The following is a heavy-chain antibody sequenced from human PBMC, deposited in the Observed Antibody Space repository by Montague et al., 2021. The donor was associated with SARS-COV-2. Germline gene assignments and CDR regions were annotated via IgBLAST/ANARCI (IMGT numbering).Heavy chain of an antibody. J-gene: IGHJ3*02. D-gene: IGHD3-3*01. CDR1: GGSISSYY. Sequence: SETLSLTCTVSGGSISSYYWSWIRQPPGKGLEWIGYIYYSGSTNNNPSLKSRVTISVDTSKNQFSLKLSSVTAADTAVYYCARVSDFWSGYYTAVGAFDIWGQGTMVTVSS. CDR3: ARVSDFWSGYYTAVGAFDI. CDR2: IYYSGST. V-gene: IGHV4-59*01.